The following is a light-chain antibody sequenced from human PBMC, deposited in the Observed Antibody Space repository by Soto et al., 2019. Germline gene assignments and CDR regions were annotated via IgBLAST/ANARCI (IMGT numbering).Light chain of an antibody. CDR1: QSFRGL. J-gene: IGKJ5*01. CDR3: QRRLMWPIT. CDR2: DAY. V-gene: IGKV3-11*01. Sequence: EVVLTQSPVTLSLSPGERATLSCRASQSFRGLLAWYQQKPGQAPRLLIYDAYNRATGIPPRFSGSGSGTDFTLTISSLEPEDSAVYYCQRRLMWPITFGQGTRLEIK.